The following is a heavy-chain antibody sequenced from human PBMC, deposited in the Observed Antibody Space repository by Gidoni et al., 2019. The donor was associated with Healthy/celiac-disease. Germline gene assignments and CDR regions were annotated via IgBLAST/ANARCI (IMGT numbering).Heavy chain of an antibody. Sequence: EVQLFESGGGLVQPGGSLILSCAASVFPFSSYAMSWVRPAPGKGLSWVSGISGSGGSTNYAESVKGRCTNSRDNFKNTMYLQMNSLRAEDTAVYDCAKVMPQPRGPLELPCDYWGQGTLVNVSS. CDR1: VFPFSSYA. CDR2: ISGSGGST. V-gene: IGHV3-23*01. D-gene: IGHD1-7*01. CDR3: AKVMPQPRGPLELPCDY. J-gene: IGHJ4*02.